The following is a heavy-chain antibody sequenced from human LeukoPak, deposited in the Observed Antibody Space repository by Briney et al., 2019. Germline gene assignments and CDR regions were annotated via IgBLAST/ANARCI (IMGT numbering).Heavy chain of an antibody. CDR3: ARGVSLYYYDSSGYYSSKPFDY. Sequence: SETLSLTCAVYGGSFSGYYWSWIRQPPGKGLEWIGEINHSGSTNYNPSLKSRVTISVDTSKNQFSLKLSSVTAADTAVYYCARGVSLYYYDSSGYYSSKPFDYWGQGTLVTVSS. CDR1: GGSFSGYY. V-gene: IGHV4-34*01. D-gene: IGHD3-22*01. J-gene: IGHJ4*02. CDR2: INHSGST.